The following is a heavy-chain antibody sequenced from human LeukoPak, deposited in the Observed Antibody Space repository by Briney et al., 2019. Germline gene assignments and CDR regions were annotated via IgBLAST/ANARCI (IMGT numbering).Heavy chain of an antibody. CDR1: GGSISSIN. J-gene: IGHJ6*04. D-gene: IGHD3-10*02. V-gene: IGHV3-48*03. CDR3: AELGITMIGGV. Sequence: GTLSLTCAVSGGSISSINWWSWVRQPPGKGLEWVSYISSSGSTIYYADSVKGRFTISRDNAKNSLYLQMNSLRAEDTAVYYCAELGITMIGGVWGKGTTVTISS. CDR2: ISSSGSTI.